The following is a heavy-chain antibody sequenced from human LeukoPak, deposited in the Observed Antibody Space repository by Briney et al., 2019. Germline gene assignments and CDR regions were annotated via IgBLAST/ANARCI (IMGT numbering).Heavy chain of an antibody. CDR1: GGSISSYSNY. Sequence: PSETLSLTCTVSGGSISSYSNYWSWLRQPAGRGLEWIGRIYSSGSTNYNPSLKSRVTISVDTSKNQFSLKLSSVTAADTAVYYCAREREVGATGYYFDYWGQGALVTVSS. D-gene: IGHD1-26*01. V-gene: IGHV4-61*02. CDR2: IYSSGST. CDR3: AREREVGATGYYFDY. J-gene: IGHJ4*02.